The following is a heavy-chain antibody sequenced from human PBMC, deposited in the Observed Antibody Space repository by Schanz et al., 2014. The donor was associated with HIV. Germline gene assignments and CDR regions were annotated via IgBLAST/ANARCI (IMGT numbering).Heavy chain of an antibody. J-gene: IGHJ4*02. CDR3: ARAPYGVDLYFDY. Sequence: VPLLESGGGLAQPGGSQRLSCAASGFTFSDYYMSWIRQAPGRGLEWLSYIDRSSYTINYADSVKGRFTISRDNANNSLFLQMNSLRAEDTAVYYCARAPYGVDLYFDYWGQGLLVTVSS. CDR1: GFTFSDYY. D-gene: IGHD4-17*01. CDR2: IDRSSYTI. V-gene: IGHV3-11*01.